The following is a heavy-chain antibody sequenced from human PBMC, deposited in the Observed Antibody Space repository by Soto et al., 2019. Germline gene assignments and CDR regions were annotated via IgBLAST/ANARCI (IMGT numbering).Heavy chain of an antibody. CDR1: GGSISSSSYY. Sequence: PSETLSLTCTVSGGSISSSSYYWGWIRQPPGKGLEWIGSIYYSGSTYYNPSLKSRVTISVDTSKNQFSLKLSAVTAADTAVYYCARAHGVATIGTYFDYWGQGTLVTVSS. CDR3: ARAHGVATIGTYFDY. J-gene: IGHJ4*02. CDR2: IYYSGST. D-gene: IGHD5-12*01. V-gene: IGHV4-39*07.